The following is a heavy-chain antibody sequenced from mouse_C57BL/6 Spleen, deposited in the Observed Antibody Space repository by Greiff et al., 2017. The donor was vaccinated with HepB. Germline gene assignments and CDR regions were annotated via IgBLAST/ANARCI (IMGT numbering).Heavy chain of an antibody. CDR2: INPSSGYT. J-gene: IGHJ2*01. CDR3: ARFITTVVATNYFDY. V-gene: IGHV1-7*01. CDR1: GYTFTSYW. Sequence: QVQLQQSGAELAKPGASVKLSCKASGYTFTSYWMHWVKQRPGQGLEWIGYINPSSGYTKYNQKFKDKATLTADKSSITAYMQLSSLTYEDSAVYYCARFITTVVATNYFDYWGQGTTLTVSS. D-gene: IGHD1-1*01.